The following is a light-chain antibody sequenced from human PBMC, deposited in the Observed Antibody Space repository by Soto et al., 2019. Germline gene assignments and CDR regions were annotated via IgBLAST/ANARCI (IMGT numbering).Light chain of an antibody. CDR2: DAS. V-gene: IGKV1-5*01. J-gene: IGKJ1*01. CDR3: QQYNSYWT. CDR1: QSISSW. Sequence: DIQMTQSPSTPSASVGDRVTITCRASQSISSWLAWYQQKPGKAPKLLIYDASSLESGVPSRFSGSGSGTEFTLTISSLQPDAFATYYCQQYNSYWTFGQGTKADIK.